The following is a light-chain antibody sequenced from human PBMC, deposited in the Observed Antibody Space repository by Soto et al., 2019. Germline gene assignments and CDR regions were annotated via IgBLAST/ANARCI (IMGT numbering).Light chain of an antibody. V-gene: IGLV2-11*01. J-gene: IGLJ3*02. CDR2: AVS. Sequence: QSALTQPRSVSGSPGQSVTISCTGTNSDVGRYNFVSWYQQLPGKAPKLLISAVSQRPSGVPDRFSGSKSGNTASLTISGLQADDEADYFCYSYTARDIWVFGGGTQLTV. CDR3: YSYTARDIWV. CDR1: NSDVGRYNF.